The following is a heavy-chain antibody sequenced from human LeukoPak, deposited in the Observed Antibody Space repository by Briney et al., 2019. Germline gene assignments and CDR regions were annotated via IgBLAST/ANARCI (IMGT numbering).Heavy chain of an antibody. V-gene: IGHV3-48*02. CDR3: ARGSLRSGCRIDY. J-gene: IGHJ4*02. D-gene: IGHD6-19*01. Sequence: PGGSLRLSCAASGFIFSHYSMNWVRPAPGKGLEWVSYISSSSVTTYYADSVKGRFTVSRDNAKDSLNLQMSYLREEDTAVYYCARGSLRSGCRIDYWGQGTLVTVSS. CDR1: GFIFSHYS. CDR2: ISSSSVTT.